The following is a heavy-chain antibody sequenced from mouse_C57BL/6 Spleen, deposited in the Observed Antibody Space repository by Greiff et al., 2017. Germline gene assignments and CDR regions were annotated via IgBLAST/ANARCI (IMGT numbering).Heavy chain of an antibody. D-gene: IGHD2-4*01. J-gene: IGHJ1*03. Sequence: QVQLQQSGPGLVQPSQSLSITCTVSGFSLTRYGVHWVRQSPGKGLEWLGVLWSGGSSDYNAAFISRLSISKDNSKSKFFFKMHSLQADDTAIDYCARNGGLRRDWYFDVWGTGTTVTVSS. CDR3: ARNGGLRRDWYFDV. CDR2: LWSGGSS. V-gene: IGHV2-2*01. CDR1: GFSLTRYG.